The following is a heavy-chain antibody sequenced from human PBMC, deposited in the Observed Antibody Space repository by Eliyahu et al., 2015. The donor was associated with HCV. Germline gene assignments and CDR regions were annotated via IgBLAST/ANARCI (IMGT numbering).Heavy chain of an antibody. CDR2: ISDSGFYI. CDR1: GXXXSTYS. D-gene: IGHD2-8*01. Sequence: EVQLVESGGGLVKPGGSLXLSXAASGXXXSTYSMXWVRQAPGKGLGWVSSISDSGFYIYYADSVKGRFTISRDNAKNSLYLQMNSLRAEDTAVYYCAIPPTTKGSDVFDMWGQGTMVTVSS. J-gene: IGHJ3*02. CDR3: AIPPTTKGSDVFDM. V-gene: IGHV3-21*01.